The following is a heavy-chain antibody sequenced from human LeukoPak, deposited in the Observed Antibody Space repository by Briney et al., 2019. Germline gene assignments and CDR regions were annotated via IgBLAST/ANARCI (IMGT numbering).Heavy chain of an antibody. CDR2: ISGDSTYI. CDR3: ARVSGRLERQSDLDY. CDR1: GFTFASYS. V-gene: IGHV3-21*01. D-gene: IGHD1-1*01. Sequence: GGSLRLSCAASGFTFASYSMNWVRQAPGKGLEWVSSISGDSTYIYNAGSVKGRFTISRDNAQASLYLQMTSLRADDTAVYYCARVSGRLERQSDLDYWGQGTLVIVSS. J-gene: IGHJ4*02.